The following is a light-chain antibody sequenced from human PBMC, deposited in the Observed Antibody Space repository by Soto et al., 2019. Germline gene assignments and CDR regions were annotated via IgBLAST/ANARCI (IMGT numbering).Light chain of an antibody. Sequence: NVLTQSPHSLAVSLGERAIININSIETIVYCPNKYNYLAWYQQTPGQPPKLLIYWASTRESGVPDRFRGSGSGTDFILTIDSVEAEDVGVYYCQQNYSTPITFGQGTRLEIK. V-gene: IGKV4-1*01. CDR3: QQNYSTPIT. CDR1: ETIVYCPNKYNY. J-gene: IGKJ5*01. CDR2: WAS.